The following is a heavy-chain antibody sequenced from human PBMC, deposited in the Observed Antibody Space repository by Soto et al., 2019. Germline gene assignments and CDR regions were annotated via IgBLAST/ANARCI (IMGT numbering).Heavy chain of an antibody. J-gene: IGHJ6*02. CDR2: ISWNSGDI. CDR1: GFTFDDYA. Sequence: EVQLVESGGGLLQPGRSLRLSCAASGFTFDDYAMHWVRQAPGKGLEWVSGISWNSGDIGYADSVKGRFTISRDNAKNSLYLQMNSLRAEDTALYYCEKARLWGGEGYNTYNYYGLDVWGQGTTVTVSS. CDR3: EKARLWGGEGYNTYNYYGLDV. V-gene: IGHV3-9*01. D-gene: IGHD3-16*01.